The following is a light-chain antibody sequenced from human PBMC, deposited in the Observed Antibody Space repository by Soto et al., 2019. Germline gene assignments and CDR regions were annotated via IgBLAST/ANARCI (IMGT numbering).Light chain of an antibody. CDR2: DAS. J-gene: IGKJ4*01. CDR1: QDISNS. CDR3: QQYDDLSALT. Sequence: MQITQSPSSLSASVRDRVTVTRQASQDISNSLNWYQNKPXEAPRLXXYDASNLEAGVPSRFSGSGSGTHFTFTISNLQPEYIATYYCQQYDDLSALTFGGGTKVYIK. V-gene: IGKV1-33*01.